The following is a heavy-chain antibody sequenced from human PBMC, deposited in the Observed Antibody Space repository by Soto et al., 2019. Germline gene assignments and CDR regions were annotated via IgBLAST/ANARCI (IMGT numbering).Heavy chain of an antibody. Sequence: PSETLSLTCTVSGGSISSGGYYWSWIRQHPGKGLEWIGYIYYSGSTYYNPSLKSRVTISVDTSKNQFSLKLSSVTAADTAVYYCARTAPQFPYYFDYWGQGTLVTVSS. V-gene: IGHV4-31*03. J-gene: IGHJ4*02. CDR2: IYYSGST. CDR3: ARTAPQFPYYFDY. CDR1: GGSISSGGYY.